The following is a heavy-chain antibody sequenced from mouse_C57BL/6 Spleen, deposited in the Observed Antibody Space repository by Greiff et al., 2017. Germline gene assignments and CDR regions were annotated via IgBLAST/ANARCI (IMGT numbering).Heavy chain of an antibody. CDR3: ARVITTVVARYAMDY. V-gene: IGHV1-61*01. CDR2: IYPYDSET. CDR1: GYTFTSYW. Sequence: VQLQQPGAELVRPGSSVKLSCKASGYTFTSYWMDWVKQRPGQGLEWIGNIYPYDSETHYNQKFKDKATLTVDKYSSTAYMQHSSLTSEDSAVYYCARVITTVVARYAMDYWDQGTSVTLSS. J-gene: IGHJ4*01. D-gene: IGHD1-1*01.